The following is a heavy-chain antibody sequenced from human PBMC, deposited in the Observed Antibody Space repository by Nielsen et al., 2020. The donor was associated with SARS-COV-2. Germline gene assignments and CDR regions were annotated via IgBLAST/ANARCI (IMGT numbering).Heavy chain of an antibody. V-gene: IGHV3-7*03. CDR2: IKQDGSEK. J-gene: IGHJ3*02. Sequence: GGSLRLSCAASGFTFSSYWMNWVRQAPGKGLEWVANIKQDGSEKYYGDSVKGRFTISRDNSKNTLYLQMNSLRTEDTAVYYCAGVLWFGDAFDIWGQGTMVTVSS. CDR1: GFTFSSYW. CDR3: AGVLWFGDAFDI. D-gene: IGHD3-10*01.